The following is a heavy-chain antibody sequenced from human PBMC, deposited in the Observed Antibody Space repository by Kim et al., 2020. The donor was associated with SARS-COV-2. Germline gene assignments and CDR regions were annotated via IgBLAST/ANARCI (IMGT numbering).Heavy chain of an antibody. CDR2: INHSGST. CDR3: ARGVWFGELYLYYYGMDV. V-gene: IGHV4-34*01. CDR1: GGSFSGYY. J-gene: IGHJ6*02. D-gene: IGHD3-10*01. Sequence: SETLSLTCAVYGGSFSGYYWSWIRQPPGKGLEWIGEINHSGSTNYNPSLKSRVTISVDTSKNQFSLKLSSVTAADTAVYYCARGVWFGELYLYYYGMDVWGQGTKVTVSS.